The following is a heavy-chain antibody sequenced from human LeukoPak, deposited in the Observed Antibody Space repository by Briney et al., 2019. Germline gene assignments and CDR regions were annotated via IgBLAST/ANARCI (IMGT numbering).Heavy chain of an antibody. J-gene: IGHJ6*02. CDR1: GGSTSSYY. V-gene: IGHV4-59*01. D-gene: IGHD3-10*01. CDR2: IYYSGST. Sequence: SETLSLTCTVSGGSTSSYYWSWIRQPPGKGLEWIGYIYYSGSTNYNPSLKSRVTISVDTSKNQFSLKLSSVTAADTAVYYCARGSSMVRGVMYYYYYGMDVWGQGTTVTVSS. CDR3: ARGSSMVRGVMYYYYYGMDV.